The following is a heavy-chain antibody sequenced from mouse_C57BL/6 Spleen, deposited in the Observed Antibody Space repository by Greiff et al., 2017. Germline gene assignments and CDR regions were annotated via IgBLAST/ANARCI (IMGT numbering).Heavy chain of an antibody. V-gene: IGHV5-9*01. Sequence: EVMLVESGGGLVKPGGSLKLSCAASGFTFSSYTMSWVRQTPEKRLEWVATISGGGGNTYYPDSVKGRFTISRDNAKNTLYLQMSSLRSEDTALYYCARPMMVTTWFAYWGQGTLVTVSA. J-gene: IGHJ3*01. CDR3: ARPMMVTTWFAY. D-gene: IGHD2-3*01. CDR1: GFTFSSYT. CDR2: ISGGGGNT.